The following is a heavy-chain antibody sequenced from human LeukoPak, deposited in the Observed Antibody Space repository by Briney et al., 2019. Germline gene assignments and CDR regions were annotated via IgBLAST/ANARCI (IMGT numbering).Heavy chain of an antibody. V-gene: IGHV3-13*01. CDR3: ARVGDCSSTSCYTYYFDY. CDR1: GFTFSSYD. CDR2: IGTAGDT. J-gene: IGHJ4*02. D-gene: IGHD2-2*01. Sequence: GGSLRLSCAASGFTFSSYDMHWVRQATGKGLEWVSAIGTAGDTYYPGSVKGRFTISRDNSKNTLYLQMNSLRAEDTAVYYCARVGDCSSTSCYTYYFDYWGQGTLVTVSS.